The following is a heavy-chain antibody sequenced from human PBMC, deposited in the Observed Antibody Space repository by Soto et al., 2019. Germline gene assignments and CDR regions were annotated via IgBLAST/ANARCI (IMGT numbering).Heavy chain of an antibody. V-gene: IGHV4-34*01. CDR2: INHSGST. D-gene: IGHD2-2*02. J-gene: IGHJ4*02. CDR3: ARGRLLLYHGTRRFDY. CDR1: GGSFSGYY. Sequence: QVQLQQWGAGLLKPSETLSLTCAVYGGSFSGYYWSWIRQPPGKGLEWIGEINHSGSTNYNPSLKSRVTISVGTSKNQFSLKLSSVTAADTAVYYCARGRLLLYHGTRRFDYWGQGTLVTVSS.